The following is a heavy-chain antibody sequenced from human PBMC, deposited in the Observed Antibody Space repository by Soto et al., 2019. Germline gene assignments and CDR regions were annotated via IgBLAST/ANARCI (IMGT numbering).Heavy chain of an antibody. D-gene: IGHD5-12*01. CDR3: ARTYSGYDPYFDY. J-gene: IGHJ4*02. CDR2: IYHSGST. CDR1: GGSISSGGYS. V-gene: IGHV4-30-2*01. Sequence: ASETLSLTCAVSGGSISSGGYSWSWIRQPPGKGLEWIGYIYHSGSTYYNPSLKSRVTISVDRSKNQFSLKLSSVTAADTAVYYCARTYSGYDPYFDYWGQGTLVTVSS.